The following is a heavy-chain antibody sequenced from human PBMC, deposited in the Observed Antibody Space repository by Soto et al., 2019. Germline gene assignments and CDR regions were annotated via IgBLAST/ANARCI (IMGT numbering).Heavy chain of an antibody. CDR3: ARLDSSGYLPGY. D-gene: IGHD3-22*01. V-gene: IGHV1-18*01. CDR1: GSTFTTYG. Sequence: QVQLVQSGAEVKKPGASVKVSCKASGSTFTTYGINWVRQAPGQGLEWLGWISAYNGNTNYAQKLQGRVTMTTDTSTRTDHMEQRSLRSDDEAVYYCARLDSSGYLPGYWGQGNLVTVSS. J-gene: IGHJ4*02. CDR2: ISAYNGNT.